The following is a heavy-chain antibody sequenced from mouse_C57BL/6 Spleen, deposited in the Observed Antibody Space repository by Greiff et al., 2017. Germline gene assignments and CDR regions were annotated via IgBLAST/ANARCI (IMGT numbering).Heavy chain of an antibody. CDR1: GFTFSSYT. CDR2: ISGGGGNT. Sequence: EVQLVESGGGLVKPGGSLKLSCAASGFTFSSYTMSWVRQTPEKRLEWVATISGGGGNTYYPDSVKGRFTISRHNAKNTLYLQMSSLRSEDTALYYCARDGSHFDYWGQGTTLTVSS. CDR3: ARDGSHFDY. V-gene: IGHV5-9*01. J-gene: IGHJ2*01. D-gene: IGHD2-3*01.